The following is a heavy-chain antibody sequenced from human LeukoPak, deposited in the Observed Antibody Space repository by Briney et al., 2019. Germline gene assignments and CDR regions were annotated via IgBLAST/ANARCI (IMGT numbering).Heavy chain of an antibody. D-gene: IGHD1-1*01. CDR1: GFTFSRYA. Sequence: GGSLRLSCAASGFTFSRYAMHWVRQAPGKGLVWVSRINSDGSSTSYADSVKGRFTISRDNAKNTLYLQMNSLRAEDTAVYYCARETGKRGMDVWGQGTTVTVSS. J-gene: IGHJ6*02. CDR3: ARETGKRGMDV. V-gene: IGHV3-74*01. CDR2: INSDGSST.